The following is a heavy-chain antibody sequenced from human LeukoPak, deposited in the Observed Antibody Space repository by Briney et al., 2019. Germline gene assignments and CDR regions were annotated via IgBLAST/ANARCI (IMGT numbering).Heavy chain of an antibody. CDR1: GYTFTGYY. J-gene: IGHJ4*02. Sequence: GASVKVSCKASGYTFTGYYMHWVRQAPGQGLEWMGWINPNSGGTNYAQKFQGRVTMTRDTSISTAYMELSRLRSDDTAVYYCARAPAAGSPHFDYWGQGTLVTVSS. V-gene: IGHV1-2*02. CDR3: ARAPAAGSPHFDY. CDR2: INPNSGGT. D-gene: IGHD6-13*01.